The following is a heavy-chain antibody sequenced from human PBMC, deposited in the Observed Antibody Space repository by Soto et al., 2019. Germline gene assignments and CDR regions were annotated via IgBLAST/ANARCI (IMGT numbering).Heavy chain of an antibody. D-gene: IGHD3-9*01. CDR1: GFTFSSYG. J-gene: IGHJ4*02. V-gene: IGHV3-30*18. Sequence: QVQLVESGGGVVQPGRSLRLSCAASGFTFSSYGMHWVRQAPGKGLEWVAVISYDGSNKYYADSVKGRFTISRDNSKNTLYLQMNSLRAEDTAVYYCAKDSQRVDWTGPDYWGQGTLVTVSS. CDR3: AKDSQRVDWTGPDY. CDR2: ISYDGSNK.